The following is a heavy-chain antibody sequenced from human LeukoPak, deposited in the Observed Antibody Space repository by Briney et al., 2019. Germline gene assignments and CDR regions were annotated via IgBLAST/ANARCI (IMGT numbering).Heavy chain of an antibody. Sequence: SETLSLTCTVSGGSIDSRYWSWNRQSAGKGLEWIGRFFTGGSTYYNPSLESRVTMSVDTSKNQFSLKLRSVTAADTAVYFCARGSGVAVGMDVWGQGTTVIVSS. CDR3: ARGSGVAVGMDV. V-gene: IGHV4-4*07. J-gene: IGHJ6*02. D-gene: IGHD6-19*01. CDR2: FFTGGST. CDR1: GGSIDSRY.